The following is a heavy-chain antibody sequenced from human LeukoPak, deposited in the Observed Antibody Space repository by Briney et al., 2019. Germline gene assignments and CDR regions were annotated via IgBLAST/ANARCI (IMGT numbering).Heavy chain of an antibody. Sequence: GGSLRLSCAASGFTFSSYAMSWVRQAPGKGLEWVSAISGSGGSTYYADSVKGRFTISRDNSKNTLYLQMNSLRAEDTAVYYCARDMGSREPHGGDAFDIWGQGTMVTVSS. CDR2: ISGSGGST. CDR3: ARDMGSREPHGGDAFDI. V-gene: IGHV3-23*01. J-gene: IGHJ3*02. D-gene: IGHD1-26*01. CDR1: GFTFSSYA.